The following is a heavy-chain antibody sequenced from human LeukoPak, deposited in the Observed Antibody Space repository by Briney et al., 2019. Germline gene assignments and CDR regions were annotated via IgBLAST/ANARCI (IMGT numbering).Heavy chain of an antibody. D-gene: IGHD2-15*01. V-gene: IGHV1-2*02. CDR3: ARVRIGYCSGSSCYGLRSPFAY. Sequence: ASVKVSCKASGYTFTGYYMHWVRQAPGQGLEWMGWINPNSGGTNYAQKFRGRVTMTRDTSISTAYMELSRLRSDDTAVYYCARVRIGYCSGSSCYGLRSPFAYGAQEPLVTVSS. J-gene: IGHJ4*02. CDR1: GYTFTGYY. CDR2: INPNSGGT.